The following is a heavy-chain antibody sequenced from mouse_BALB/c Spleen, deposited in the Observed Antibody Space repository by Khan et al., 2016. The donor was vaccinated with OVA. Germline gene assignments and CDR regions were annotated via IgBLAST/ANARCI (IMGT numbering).Heavy chain of an antibody. J-gene: IGHJ4*01. CDR3: ARYRFGYAMDY. CDR2: IWSDGYT. V-gene: IGHV2-6*02. Sequence: QVQLKESGPGLVAPSQSLSITCTVSGFSLTNYGVHWVRQPPGKGLEWLVVIWSDGYTTYNSALKSRLSISKDNSKSQVFLKMNSLQTDDTAIYDCARYRFGYAMDYWCRGTSVTVSS. CDR1: GFSLTNYG. D-gene: IGHD2-14*01.